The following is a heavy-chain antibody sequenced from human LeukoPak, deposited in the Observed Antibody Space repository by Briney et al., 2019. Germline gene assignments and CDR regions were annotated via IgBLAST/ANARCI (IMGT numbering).Heavy chain of an antibody. D-gene: IGHD2-21*01. Sequence: GGSLRLSCAASGFTFSSYEMNWVRQAPGKGLEWISYISSSGSAIFYADSVRGRFTISRDNAKNSLYLQMNSLRVEDTAVYYCAREVQGGPFVVSIPFDYWGQGTLVTVSS. J-gene: IGHJ4*02. CDR3: AREVQGGPFVVSIPFDY. CDR1: GFTFSSYE. V-gene: IGHV3-48*03. CDR2: ISSSGSAI.